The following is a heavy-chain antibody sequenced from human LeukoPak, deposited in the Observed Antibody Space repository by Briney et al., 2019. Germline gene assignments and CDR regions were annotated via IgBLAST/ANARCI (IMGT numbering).Heavy chain of an antibody. Sequence: PSETLSLTCAVYGGSFSDYYWTWIRQPPGKGLEWIGEINHSGSTNYNPSVKSRVTISVDTSKNQFSLKLTSVTAADTAVYYCARGASGYNYGDYWGQGALVTVSS. CDR2: INHSGST. CDR3: ARGASGYNYGDY. V-gene: IGHV4-34*01. D-gene: IGHD5-12*01. J-gene: IGHJ4*02. CDR1: GGSFSDYY.